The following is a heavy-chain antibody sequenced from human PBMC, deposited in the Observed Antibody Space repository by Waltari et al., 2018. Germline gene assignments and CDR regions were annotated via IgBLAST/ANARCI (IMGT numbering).Heavy chain of an antibody. D-gene: IGHD5-12*01. J-gene: IGHJ5*02. CDR2: IYYSGRT. CDR3: ARHWKKSGYRFDP. CDR1: GGSISSSSYY. V-gene: IGHV4-39*01. Sequence: QLQLQESGPGLVKPSETLSLTCTVSGGSISSSSYYWGWIRQSPGKGLEWIGSIYYSGRTYYNPTLKSRVTMSGDTSKNQFSLKLSAVTAADTAVYYCARHWKKSGYRFDPWGQGTLVTVSS.